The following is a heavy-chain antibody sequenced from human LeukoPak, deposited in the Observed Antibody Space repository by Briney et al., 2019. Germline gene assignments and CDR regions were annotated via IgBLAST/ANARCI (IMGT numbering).Heavy chain of an antibody. V-gene: IGHV3-21*01. CDR1: GFTFSSYS. J-gene: IGHJ3*02. CDR2: ISSSSSYI. Sequence: PGGSLRLSCAASGFTFSSYSMNWVRQAPGKGLEWVSSISSSSSYIYYADSVKGRFTISRDNAKNSLYLQMNSLRAEDTAVYYCARWSQDSSVYSDAFDIWGQGTMVTLSS. CDR3: ARWSQDSSVYSDAFDI. D-gene: IGHD3-22*01.